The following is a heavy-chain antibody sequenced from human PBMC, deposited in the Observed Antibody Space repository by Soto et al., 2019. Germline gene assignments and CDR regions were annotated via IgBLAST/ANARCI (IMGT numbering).Heavy chain of an antibody. Sequence: QVQLQESGPGLVKPSQTLSLTCTVSGGSISSGGYYWSWIRQHPGKGLEWIGYIYYSGSTYYNPSLKSRVTISVDTAKNQFSLKLSSVTGADTAVYYCARDGSGIDAFDIWGQGTMVTVSS. CDR1: GGSISSGGYY. V-gene: IGHV4-31*03. CDR3: ARDGSGIDAFDI. CDR2: IYYSGST. D-gene: IGHD3-10*01. J-gene: IGHJ3*02.